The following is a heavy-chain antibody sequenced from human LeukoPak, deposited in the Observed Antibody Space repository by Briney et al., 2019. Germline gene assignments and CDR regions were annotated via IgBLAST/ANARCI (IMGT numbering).Heavy chain of an antibody. J-gene: IGHJ4*02. CDR1: GFTFSSYW. CDR3: ARGDYGAPSYYFDY. D-gene: IGHD4-17*01. V-gene: IGHV3-7*01. CDR2: IKQDGSEK. Sequence: GGSLRLSCAASGFTFSSYWMSWVRQAPGKVLEWVANIKQDGSEKYYVDSVKGRFTISRDNAKNSLYLQMNSLRAEDTAVYYCARGDYGAPSYYFDYWGQGTLVTVST.